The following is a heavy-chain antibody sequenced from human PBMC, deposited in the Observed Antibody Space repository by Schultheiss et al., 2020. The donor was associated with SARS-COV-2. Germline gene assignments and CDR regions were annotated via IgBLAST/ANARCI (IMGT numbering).Heavy chain of an antibody. J-gene: IGHJ4*02. Sequence: SETLSLTCTVSGGSISSSSYYWSWIRQPPGRGLEWIGYIYDSGSTSYNPSLESRVTISIDTSKNQFSLKLTSVTAADTAVYYCARHGRYSTVEVDYWGQGALVTVSS. CDR2: IYDSGST. CDR3: ARHGRYSTVEVDY. CDR1: GGSISSSSYY. D-gene: IGHD6-13*01. V-gene: IGHV4-61*05.